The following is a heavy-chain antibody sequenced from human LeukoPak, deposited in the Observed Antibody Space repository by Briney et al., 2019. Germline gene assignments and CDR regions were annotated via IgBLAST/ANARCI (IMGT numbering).Heavy chain of an antibody. CDR1: GFTFRSYA. V-gene: IGHV3-23*01. Sequence: QPGGSLRLSCVASGFTFRSYAISWVRQGPGKGLEWVSGISGSGMYTYYTDSVKGRLTISRDNSKNTVYLQMSSLRAEDTAIYYCAKITGGNRGYCTWTSCNQGGWFDPWGQGTLVTVSS. CDR3: AKITGGNRGYCTWTSCNQGGWFDP. CDR2: ISGSGMYT. J-gene: IGHJ5*02. D-gene: IGHD2-2*01.